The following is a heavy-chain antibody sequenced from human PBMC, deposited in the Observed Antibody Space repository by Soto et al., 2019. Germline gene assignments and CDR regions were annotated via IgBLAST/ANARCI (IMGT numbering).Heavy chain of an antibody. CDR3: ASMTTVTTNYYYGMDV. Sequence: QVQLVQSGAEVKKPGSSVKVSCKASGGTFSSYAISWVRQAPGQGLEWMGGIIPIFGTANYAQKFQGRVTITADESTSTAYRELSSLRSEDTAVYYCASMTTVTTNYYYGMDVWGQGTTVTVSS. V-gene: IGHV1-69*01. J-gene: IGHJ6*02. CDR1: GGTFSSYA. D-gene: IGHD4-17*01. CDR2: IIPIFGTA.